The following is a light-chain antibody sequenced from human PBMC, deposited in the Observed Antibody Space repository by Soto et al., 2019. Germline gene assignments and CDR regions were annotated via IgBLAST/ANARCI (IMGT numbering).Light chain of an antibody. CDR3: QQYSDWPWT. CDR1: QSFTTA. CDR2: RAS. J-gene: IGKJ1*01. Sequence: EIVMRQSPATLAVPPGETATLSCMTCQSFTTALAWYQQRPGQPPRLLISRASTRATGIPARFSGSGSGTEFTLTISSLQSEAFAVYYCQQYSDWPWTFGQGTKVDI. V-gene: IGKV3-15*01.